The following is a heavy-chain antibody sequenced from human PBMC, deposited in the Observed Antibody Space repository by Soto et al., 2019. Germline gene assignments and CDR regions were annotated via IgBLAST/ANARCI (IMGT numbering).Heavy chain of an antibody. CDR2: ISAYNGNT. CDR3: ARSNYCSSTSCYQD. Sequence: QVQLVQSGAEVKKPGATVKVSCKASGYTFTSYGSRWGRQAPGQGLEWLGWISAYNGNTNYAQKLHGRVHINTDTSTSTAYMELRSLRSDDTAVYYCARSNYCSSTSCYQDWGQGTLVTVSS. D-gene: IGHD2-2*01. J-gene: IGHJ4*02. CDR1: GYTFTSYG. V-gene: IGHV1-18*04.